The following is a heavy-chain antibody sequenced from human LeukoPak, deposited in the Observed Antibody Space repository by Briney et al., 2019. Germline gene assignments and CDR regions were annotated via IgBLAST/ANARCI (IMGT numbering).Heavy chain of an antibody. Sequence: SETLSLTCAVYGGSFSGYYWSWIRQPPGKGLEWIGEINHSGSTNYNPSLKSRVTISVDTSKNQFSLKLSSVTAADTAVYYCARGRRGRRSGGSWLLYAFDIWGQGTMVTVSS. J-gene: IGHJ3*02. V-gene: IGHV4-34*01. CDR1: GGSFSGYY. CDR2: INHSGST. D-gene: IGHD2-15*01. CDR3: ARGRRGRRSGGSWLLYAFDI.